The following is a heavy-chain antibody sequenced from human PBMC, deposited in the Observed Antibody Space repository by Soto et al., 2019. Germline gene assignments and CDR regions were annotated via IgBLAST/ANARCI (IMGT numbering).Heavy chain of an antibody. V-gene: IGHV4-30-2*01. D-gene: IGHD6-6*01. CDR2: IYHYGNP. Sequence: TLSLTCTVSGGSLRSGDSSWSWIRQPPGRGLEYIGFIYHYGNPYYNPSLKSRVTISVDRSKNQISLRLSSVTAADTAVYFCARDERRSSGRNFDYWGRGILVTVSS. J-gene: IGHJ4*02. CDR1: GGSLRSGDSS. CDR3: ARDERRSSGRNFDY.